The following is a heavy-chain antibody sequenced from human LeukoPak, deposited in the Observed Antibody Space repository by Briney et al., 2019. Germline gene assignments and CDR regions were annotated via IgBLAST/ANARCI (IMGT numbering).Heavy chain of an antibody. CDR3: ARQGGTYSRAEG. Sequence: GESLKISCKGFGYSFTSYWIGWVRQMPGKGLEWMGIINPGNSDTRYSPSFQGLVTISVDKSINTAYLQWSSLKASDTALYYCARQGGTYSRAEGWGQGTQVTVSS. CDR1: GYSFTSYW. CDR2: INPGNSDT. J-gene: IGHJ4*02. V-gene: IGHV5-51*01. D-gene: IGHD5-18*01.